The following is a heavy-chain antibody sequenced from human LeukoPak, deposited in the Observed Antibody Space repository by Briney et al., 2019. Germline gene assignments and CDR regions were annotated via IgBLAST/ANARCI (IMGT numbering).Heavy chain of an antibody. CDR3: ASAAYYYDSSGIGVAFDI. CDR2: ISAYNGNT. Sequence: ASVKVSCKASGYTFTSYGISWVRQAPGQGLEWMGWISAYNGNTNYAQKLQGRVTMTTDTSTSTAYMELRSLRSEDTAVYYCASAAYYYDSSGIGVAFDIWGQGTMVTVSS. CDR1: GYTFTSYG. J-gene: IGHJ3*02. D-gene: IGHD3-22*01. V-gene: IGHV1-18*01.